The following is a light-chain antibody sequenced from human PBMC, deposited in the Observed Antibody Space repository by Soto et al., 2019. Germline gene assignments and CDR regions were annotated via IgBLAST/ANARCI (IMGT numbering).Light chain of an antibody. V-gene: IGKV1-39*01. CDR3: QQSSSTSWT. Sequence: DIQMTQSPSSLSASVGARVTITCRASQSINTYLTWYQQRPGKAPKLLIYAASSLQSGVPSRFSGSGSGTDFTRTISDLQLEDFATYDWQQSSSTSWTVGQGTKVEVK. CDR1: QSINTY. J-gene: IGKJ1*01. CDR2: AAS.